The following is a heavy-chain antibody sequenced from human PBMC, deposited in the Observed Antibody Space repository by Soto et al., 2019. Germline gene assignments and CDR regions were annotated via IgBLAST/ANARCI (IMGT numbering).Heavy chain of an antibody. J-gene: IGHJ6*02. CDR1: GFSFSNAW. V-gene: IGHV3-15*07. CDR3: TTGSVEGV. D-gene: IGHD2-15*01. Sequence: EVQLVESGGGLVKPGGSLRLSCAASGFSFSNAWMNWVRQAPGKGREWVGSIKRKLDGEATDYAGPVTGRFTGFRDDSKIALYLQMKGLKGDDTAFYYCTTGSVEGVWGQGTTVTVS. CDR2: IKRKLDGEAT.